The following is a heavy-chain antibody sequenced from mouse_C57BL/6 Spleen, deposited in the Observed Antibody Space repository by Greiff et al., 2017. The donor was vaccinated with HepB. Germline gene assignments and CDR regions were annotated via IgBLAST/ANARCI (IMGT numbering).Heavy chain of an antibody. Sequence: VQLQQSGAELVRPGASVTLSCKASGYTFTDYEMHWVKQTPVHGLEWIGAIDPETGGTAYNQKFKGKAILTADKSSSTAYMELRSLTSEESAVYYCTRATLVVATDYFDYWGQGTTLTVSS. CDR2: IDPETGGT. D-gene: IGHD1-1*01. CDR3: TRATLVVATDYFDY. V-gene: IGHV1-15*01. J-gene: IGHJ2*01. CDR1: GYTFTDYE.